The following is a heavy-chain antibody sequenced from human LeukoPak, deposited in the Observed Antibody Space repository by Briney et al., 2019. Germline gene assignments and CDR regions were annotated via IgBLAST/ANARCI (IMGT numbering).Heavy chain of an antibody. Sequence: GGSLRLSCAASGFIFNNYGLIWVRQAPGKGLEWVSAISNDGGGTTYADFVKGRFTISRDNSRNTLFLQMNSLRGDDTALYYCAKGGSGYFLDLWGQGTLATVSS. CDR1: GFIFNNYG. V-gene: IGHV3-23*01. CDR2: ISNDGGGT. CDR3: AKGGSGYFLDL. D-gene: IGHD3-22*01. J-gene: IGHJ5*02.